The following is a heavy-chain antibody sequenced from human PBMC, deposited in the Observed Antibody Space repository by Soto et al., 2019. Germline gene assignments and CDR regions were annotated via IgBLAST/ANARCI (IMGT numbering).Heavy chain of an antibody. J-gene: IGHJ3*01. Sequence: GGSLRLACAASGFTFSSYSMNWVRQAPGKGLEWVSSISSSSSYIYYADSVKGRFTISRDNAKNSLYLQMNSLRAGDTAVYYCARDRRRRFRDTLDPCGPGTMVTVS. CDR1: GFTFSSYS. V-gene: IGHV3-21*01. CDR2: ISSSSSYI. D-gene: IGHD3-3*01. CDR3: ARDRRRRFRDTLDP.